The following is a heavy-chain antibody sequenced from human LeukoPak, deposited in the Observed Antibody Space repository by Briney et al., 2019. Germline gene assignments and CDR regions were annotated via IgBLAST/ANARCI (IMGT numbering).Heavy chain of an antibody. CDR2: IKQDGSEK. V-gene: IGHV3-7*01. D-gene: IGHD3-22*01. CDR3: ARRVGYYYDSSGYLDY. J-gene: IGHJ4*02. Sequence: GGSLRLSCAASGFTFSSYWMSWVRQAPGKGLEWVANIKQDGSEKYYVDSVKGRFTISRDNAKNSLYLQVNSLRAEDTAVYYCARRVGYYYDSSGYLDYWGQGTLVTVSS. CDR1: GFTFSSYW.